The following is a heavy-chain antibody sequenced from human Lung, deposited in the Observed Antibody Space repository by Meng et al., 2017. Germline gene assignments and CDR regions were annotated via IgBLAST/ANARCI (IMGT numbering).Heavy chain of an antibody. V-gene: IGHV4-34*01. J-gene: IGHJ4*02. CDR3: ARGPTTMAHDFDY. D-gene: IGHD4-11*01. CDR2: INHSGST. CDR1: GGSFSDYY. Sequence: QVRLPPWVGGILKPSENLSFTCVVSGGSFSDYYWSGIRQPPGKGLEWIGEINHSGSTNYNPSLESRATISVDTSQNNLSLKLSSVTAADSAVYYCARGPTTMAHDFDYWGQGTLVTVSS.